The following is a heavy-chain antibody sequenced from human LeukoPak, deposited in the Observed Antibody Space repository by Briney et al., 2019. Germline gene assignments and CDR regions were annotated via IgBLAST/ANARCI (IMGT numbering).Heavy chain of an antibody. CDR1: GYTFTGYY. Sequence: ASVKVSCKASGYTFTGYYMHWVRQAPGQGLEWMRRINPNSGGTNYAQKFQGRVTMTRDTSISTAYMELSRLRSDDTAVYYCARGQYYYDSSGSDYWGQGTLVTVSS. V-gene: IGHV1-2*06. J-gene: IGHJ4*02. CDR2: INPNSGGT. CDR3: ARGQYYYDSSGSDY. D-gene: IGHD3-22*01.